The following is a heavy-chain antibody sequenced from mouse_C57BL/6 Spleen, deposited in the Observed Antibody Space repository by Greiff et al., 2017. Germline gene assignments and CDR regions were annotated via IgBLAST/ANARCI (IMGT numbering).Heavy chain of an antibody. CDR1: GFTFSSYA. CDR2: ISDGGSYT. V-gene: IGHV5-4*03. CDR3: ARGEITKYYFDY. D-gene: IGHD2-4*01. Sequence: EVKVVESGGGLVKPGGSLKLSCAASGFTFSSYAMSWVRQTPEKRLEWVATISDGGSYTYYPDNVKGRCTISRDNAKNNLYLQMSHLKSEDTAMYYCARGEITKYYFDYWGQGTTLTVSS. J-gene: IGHJ2*01.